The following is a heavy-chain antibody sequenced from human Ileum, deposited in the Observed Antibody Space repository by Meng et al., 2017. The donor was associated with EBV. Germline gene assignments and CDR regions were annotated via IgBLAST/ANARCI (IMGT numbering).Heavy chain of an antibody. D-gene: IGHD4-17*01. CDR1: GGSTSSSSVF. J-gene: IGHJ4*02. V-gene: IGHV4-39*01. CDR2: MNYSGRS. CDR3: VRRQKSDGDYAHFDH. Sequence: QLLESGPVLVKRLETLALTVTFAGGSTSSSSVFGDWIRQPPGKGLEWIGSMNYSGRSAYNPSLDSRVTISVDTSKNQFSLKRSSVTAADTAVYYCVRRQKSDGDYAHFDHWGQGNLVTVSS.